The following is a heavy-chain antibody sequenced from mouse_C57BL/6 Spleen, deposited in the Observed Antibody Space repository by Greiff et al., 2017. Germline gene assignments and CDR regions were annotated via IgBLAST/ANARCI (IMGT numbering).Heavy chain of an antibody. V-gene: IGHV1-59*01. CDR1: GYTFTSYW. CDR3: ARGLTYLDY. Sequence: QVQLQQSGAELVRPGTSVKLSCKASGYTFTSYWMHWVKQRPGQGLEWIGVIDPSDSYTNYNQKFKGKATLTVDTSSSTAYMQLSSLTSEDSAVYYCARGLTYLDYWGQGTTLTVSS. D-gene: IGHD3-1*01. CDR2: IDPSDSYT. J-gene: IGHJ2*01.